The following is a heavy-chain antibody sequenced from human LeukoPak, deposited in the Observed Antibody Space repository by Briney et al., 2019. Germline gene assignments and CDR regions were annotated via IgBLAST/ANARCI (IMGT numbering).Heavy chain of an antibody. CDR1: GFTFSGYS. D-gene: IGHD6-13*01. Sequence: GGSLRLSCAASGFTFSGYSMNWVRQAPGKGLEWVSYISSSSSTIYYADSVKGRFTISRDNAKNSLYLQMNSLRAEDTAVYYCARVDSSWSFDYWGQGTLVTVSS. J-gene: IGHJ4*02. V-gene: IGHV3-48*01. CDR2: ISSSSSTI. CDR3: ARVDSSWSFDY.